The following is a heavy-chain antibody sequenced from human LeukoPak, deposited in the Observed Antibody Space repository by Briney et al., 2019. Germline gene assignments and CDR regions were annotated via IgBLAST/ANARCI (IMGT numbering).Heavy chain of an antibody. D-gene: IGHD3-22*01. V-gene: IGHV4-34*01. CDR1: GGSFSGYY. J-gene: IGHJ4*02. Sequence: PSGTLSLTCGVSGGSFSGYYRSWIRQPPGKGLEWIGEINHSGSTNYNPSLKSRVTISVDTSKNQFSLKLSSVTAADTAVYYCARVTEDYYDSSGYYPPYYFDYWGQGTLVTVSS. CDR2: INHSGST. CDR3: ARVTEDYYDSSGYYPPYYFDY.